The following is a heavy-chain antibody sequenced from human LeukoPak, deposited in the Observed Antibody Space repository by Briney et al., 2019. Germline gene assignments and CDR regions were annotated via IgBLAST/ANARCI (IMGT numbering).Heavy chain of an antibody. CDR3: ASPFQATQPGY. CDR2: NSSTSIYT. Sequence: GGPLRLSCAASGFIFSDYYMIWIRQAPGKGLECVSYNSSTSIYTNYADSVKGRFTISRDNAKKSLYLQMKSLRAEDTGVYFCASPFQATQPGYWGQGTLVTVSS. D-gene: IGHD5-12*01. CDR1: GFIFSDYY. V-gene: IGHV3-11*03. J-gene: IGHJ4*02.